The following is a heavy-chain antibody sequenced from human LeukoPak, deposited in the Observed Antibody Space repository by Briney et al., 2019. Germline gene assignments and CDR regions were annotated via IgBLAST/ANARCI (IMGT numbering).Heavy chain of an antibody. CDR3: ARDRVTMIVVDSKGFDY. CDR2: INPNSGGT. V-gene: IGHV1-2*02. Sequence: GASVKVSCKASGYTFTGYYMHWVRQAPGQGLEWMGWINPNSGGTNYAQKFQGRVTMTRDTSISTAYMELSRLRSDDTAVYYCARDRVTMIVVDSKGFDYWGQGTLVTVSS. CDR1: GYTFTGYY. D-gene: IGHD3-22*01. J-gene: IGHJ4*02.